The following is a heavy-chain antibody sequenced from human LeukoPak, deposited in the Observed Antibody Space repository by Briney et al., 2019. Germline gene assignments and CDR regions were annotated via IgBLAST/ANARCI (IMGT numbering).Heavy chain of an antibody. CDR2: ISSSRSYI. V-gene: IGHV3-21*01. CDR1: GFTFSSYS. Sequence: GXXLRLSCAASGFTFSSYSMNWVRQAPGKGVEWVSSISSSRSYIYYADSVKGGFTISRDNAKNSLYMQMNRQRAEDTAVYYCARDSSIAVAGTGFDYWGQGTLVTVSS. CDR3: ARDSSIAVAGTGFDY. D-gene: IGHD6-19*01. J-gene: IGHJ4*02.